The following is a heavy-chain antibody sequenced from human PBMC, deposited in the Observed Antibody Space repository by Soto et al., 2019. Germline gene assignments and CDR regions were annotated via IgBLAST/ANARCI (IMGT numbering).Heavy chain of an antibody. D-gene: IGHD3-10*01. Sequence: EVQVVETGGGLIQPGGSLRLSCVASGFTVSNNYMSWVRQVQGKGRKWVSLINSAGTPYYADSVKGRFTVSRDTSKNTLYLQMSSLRVEDTAVYFCAREKSAMLRGVRYGMDVWGQGTAVTVSS. V-gene: IGHV3-53*02. CDR2: INSAGTP. CDR3: AREKSAMLRGVRYGMDV. J-gene: IGHJ6*01. CDR1: GFTVSNNY.